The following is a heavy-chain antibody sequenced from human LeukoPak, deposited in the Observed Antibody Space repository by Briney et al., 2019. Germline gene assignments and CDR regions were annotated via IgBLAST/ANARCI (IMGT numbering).Heavy chain of an antibody. Sequence: PGGSLRLSCAASGFTFSSYAIHWVRQAPGKGLEWVAVISYDGSNKYYADSVKGRFTISRDNSKNTLYLQMNSLRAEDTAVYYCAREHLVGPLRYWGQGTLVTVSS. CDR2: ISYDGSNK. CDR1: GFTFSSYA. CDR3: AREHLVGPLRY. V-gene: IGHV3-30-3*01. J-gene: IGHJ4*02. D-gene: IGHD6-6*01.